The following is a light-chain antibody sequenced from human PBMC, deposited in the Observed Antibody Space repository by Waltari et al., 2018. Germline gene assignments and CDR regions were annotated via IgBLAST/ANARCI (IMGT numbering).Light chain of an antibody. CDR3: ISYTSSDTYV. Sequence: QSALTQPASVSGSPGQSITISCSGTSSDVGRYNYVSWYQQHPGKAPKLIISGVSNRPSGVSNLFSGSKSDNTASLTLSGLRPEDEAYYHCISYTSSDTYVFGTGTEVTVL. V-gene: IGLV2-14*03. CDR2: GVS. CDR1: SSDVGRYNY. J-gene: IGLJ1*01.